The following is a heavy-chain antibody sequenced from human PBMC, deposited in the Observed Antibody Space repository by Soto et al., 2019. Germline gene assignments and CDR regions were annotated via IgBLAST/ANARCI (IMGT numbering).Heavy chain of an antibody. J-gene: IGHJ4*02. CDR3: ARAIMSPYSNYVHYFDY. CDR1: GGSISSGDYY. CDR2: IYYSGST. D-gene: IGHD4-4*01. V-gene: IGHV4-30-4*01. Sequence: QVQLQESGPGLVKPSQTLSLTCTVSGGSISSGDYYWSWIRQPPGKGLEWIGYIYYSGSTYYNPSLKSRVTISVDTSKNQFSLKLSSVTAADTAVYYCARAIMSPYSNYVHYFDYWGQGTLVTVSS.